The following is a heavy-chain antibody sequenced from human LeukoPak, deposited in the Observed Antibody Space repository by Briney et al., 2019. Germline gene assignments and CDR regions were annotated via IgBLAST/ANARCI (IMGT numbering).Heavy chain of an antibody. CDR3: ARDGKYSGSFDS. D-gene: IGHD1-26*01. CDR1: GFTFSTYA. Sequence: PGGSLRLSCVASGFTFSTYAMNWVRQAPGRGLEWVSYISSTSSTIYYAESVKGRFTISRDYAKNSVYLQMNSLRAEDTAVFYCARDGKYSGSFDSWGQGTLVTVSS. V-gene: IGHV3-48*01. J-gene: IGHJ5*01. CDR2: ISSTSSTI.